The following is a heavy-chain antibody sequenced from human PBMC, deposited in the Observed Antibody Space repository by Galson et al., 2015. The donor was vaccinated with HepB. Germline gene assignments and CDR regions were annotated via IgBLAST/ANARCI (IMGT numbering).Heavy chain of an antibody. CDR1: GFTFSSYW. J-gene: IGHJ5*02. D-gene: IGHD3-10*01. CDR3: ARVRGTMVRGVTLLNWFDP. Sequence: SLRLSCAASGFTFSSYWMSWVRQAPGKGLEWVANIKQDGSEKYYVDSVKGRFTISRDNAKNSLYLQMNSLRAEDTAVYYCARVRGTMVRGVTLLNWFDPWGQGTLVTVSS. V-gene: IGHV3-7*03. CDR2: IKQDGSEK.